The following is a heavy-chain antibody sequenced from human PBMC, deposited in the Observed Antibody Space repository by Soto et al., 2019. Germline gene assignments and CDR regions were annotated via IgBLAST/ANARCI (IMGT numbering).Heavy chain of an antibody. V-gene: IGHV4-34*01. Sequence: PSETLSLTCAVYGGSFSGYYWSWIRQPPGKGLEWIGEINHSGSTNYNPSLKSRVTISVDTSKNQFSLKLSSVTAADTAVYYCARMRRVTHYYFDYWGQGTLVTVSS. CDR1: GGSFSGYY. CDR2: INHSGST. CDR3: ARMRRVTHYYFDY. D-gene: IGHD2-21*02. J-gene: IGHJ4*02.